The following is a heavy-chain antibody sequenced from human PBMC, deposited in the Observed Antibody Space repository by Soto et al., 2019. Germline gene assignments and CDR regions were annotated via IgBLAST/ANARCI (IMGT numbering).Heavy chain of an antibody. CDR3: ARRPHGPGSKRDYYYGMDV. Sequence: GESLKISCKGSGYSFTSYWISWVRQMPGKGLEWMGRIDPSDSYTNYSPSFQGHVSISADKSISTAYLQWSSLKASDTAMYYCARRPHGPGSKRDYYYGMDVWGQGTTVTVSS. CDR1: GYSFTSYW. D-gene: IGHD3-10*01. J-gene: IGHJ6*02. CDR2: IDPSDSYT. V-gene: IGHV5-10-1*01.